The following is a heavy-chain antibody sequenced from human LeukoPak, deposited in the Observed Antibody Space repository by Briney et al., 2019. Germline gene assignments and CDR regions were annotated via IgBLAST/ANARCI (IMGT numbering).Heavy chain of an antibody. Sequence: GGSLRLSCAASGFTFSSYSMNWVRQAPGKGLEWVSYISSNNSTIYYADSVKGRFTISRDNAKDSLYLQMNSLRAEDTAVYYCVRDLHSSTWYRGWFDPWGQGTLVTVSS. CDR1: GFTFSSYS. CDR3: VRDLHSSTWYRGWFDP. J-gene: IGHJ5*02. D-gene: IGHD6-13*01. CDR2: ISSNNSTI. V-gene: IGHV3-48*01.